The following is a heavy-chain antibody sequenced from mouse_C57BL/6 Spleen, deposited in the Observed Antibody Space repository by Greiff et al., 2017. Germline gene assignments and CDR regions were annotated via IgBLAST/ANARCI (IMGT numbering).Heavy chain of an antibody. Sequence: QVQLQQPGAELVMPGASVKLSCKASGYTFTSYWMHWVKQRPGQGLEWIGEIDPSDSYTNYNQKFKGKSTLTVDKSSSTAYMQLSSLTSEGSAVYYCAIYGTGYWGQGTTLTVSS. CDR3: AIYGTGY. CDR1: GYTFTSYW. J-gene: IGHJ2*01. CDR2: IDPSDSYT. D-gene: IGHD1-1*01. V-gene: IGHV1-69*01.